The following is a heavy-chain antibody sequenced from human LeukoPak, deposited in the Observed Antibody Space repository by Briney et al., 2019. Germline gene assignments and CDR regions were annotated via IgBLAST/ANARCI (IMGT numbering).Heavy chain of an antibody. D-gene: IGHD3-3*01. Sequence: SETLSLTCTVSGGSISSGSYYWSWIRQPAGKGLEWIGRIYTSGSTNYNPSLKSRVTISVDTSKNQFSLKLSSVTAADTAVYYCAREGERFLEWLLVPAFDIWGQGTMVTVSS. J-gene: IGHJ3*02. CDR3: AREGERFLEWLLVPAFDI. V-gene: IGHV4-61*02. CDR2: IYTSGST. CDR1: GGSISSGSYY.